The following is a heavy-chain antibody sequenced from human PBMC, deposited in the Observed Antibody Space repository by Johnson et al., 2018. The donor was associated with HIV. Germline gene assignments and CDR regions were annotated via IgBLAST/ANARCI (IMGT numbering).Heavy chain of an antibody. CDR2: IRYDGSNK. CDR1: GFTFSSYA. D-gene: IGHD6-13*01. J-gene: IGHJ3*02. V-gene: IGHV3-30*02. Sequence: QVQLVESGGGVVQPGRSLRLSCTASGFTFSSYALHWVRQAPGKGLEWVAFIRYDGSNKYYADSVKGRFTISRDNSKNTLYLQMNSLKVEDTAVYYCAKDFGSSSWHAFDIWGQGTMVTVSS. CDR3: AKDFGSSSWHAFDI.